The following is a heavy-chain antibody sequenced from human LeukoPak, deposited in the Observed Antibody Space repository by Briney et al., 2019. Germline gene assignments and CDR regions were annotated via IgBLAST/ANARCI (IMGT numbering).Heavy chain of an antibody. Sequence: PGRSLRLSCAASGFTFSSYGMHWVRQAPGKGLEWVAVIWYDGSNKYYADSVKGRFTISRDNSKNTLYLQMNSLRAEDTAVYYCARDSLGDPTYYFDYWGQGTLVTVSS. CDR1: GFTFSSYG. CDR2: IWYDGSNK. J-gene: IGHJ4*02. D-gene: IGHD3-10*01. CDR3: ARDSLGDPTYYFDY. V-gene: IGHV3-33*01.